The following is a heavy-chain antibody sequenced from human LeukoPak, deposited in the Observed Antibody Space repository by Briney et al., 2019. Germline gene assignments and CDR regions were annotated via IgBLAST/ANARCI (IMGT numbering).Heavy chain of an antibody. J-gene: IGHJ4*02. CDR3: ATEGRGVHFDS. CDR2: IDTTSYT. CDR1: GFIFWRYG. Sequence: GGSLRLSCAASGFIFWRYGMNWVPQAPGEGLECVASIDTTSYTYYTESMMCRFAISRENAKISLYLQVNSPGAEDTAVYYCATEGRGVHFDSWGQGTLVTVSS. D-gene: IGHD3-10*01. V-gene: IGHV3-21*01.